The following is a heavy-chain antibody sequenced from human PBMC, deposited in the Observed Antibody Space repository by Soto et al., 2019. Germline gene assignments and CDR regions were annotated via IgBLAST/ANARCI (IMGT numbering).Heavy chain of an antibody. CDR2: TYYRSKWYN. Sequence: SQTLSLTCAISGDSVSSNSAAWNWIRQSPSRGLEWLGRTYYRSKWYNDYAVSVKSRITINPDTSKNQFSLQLNSVTPEDTAVYYCAREVSSIWRNPYYYYYGMDVWGQATTVTVSS. CDR1: GDSVSSNSAA. D-gene: IGHD6-13*01. CDR3: AREVSSIWRNPYYYYYGMDV. V-gene: IGHV6-1*01. J-gene: IGHJ6*02.